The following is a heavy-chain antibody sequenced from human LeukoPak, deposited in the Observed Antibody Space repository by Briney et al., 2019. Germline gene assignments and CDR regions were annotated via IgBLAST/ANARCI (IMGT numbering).Heavy chain of an antibody. CDR1: GGSISSYY. CDR3: ARGRGYSYCLFVY. D-gene: IGHD5-18*01. V-gene: IGHV4-59*01. CDR2: IYYSGST. Sequence: PSETLSLTCTVSGGSISSYYWSWIRQPPGKGLEWIGYIYYSGSTNYNPSLKSRVTISADTSKNQFSLKLSSVTAADTAVYYCARGRGYSYCLFVYWGQGTLVTVSS. J-gene: IGHJ4*02.